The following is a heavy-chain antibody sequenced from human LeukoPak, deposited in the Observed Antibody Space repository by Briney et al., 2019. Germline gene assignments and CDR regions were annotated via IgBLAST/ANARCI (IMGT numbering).Heavy chain of an antibody. J-gene: IGHJ3*02. CDR2: IYSGGNT. CDR3: ARGVAAASLAGFDI. CDR1: GFTVSSNY. Sequence: GGSLRLSCAASGFTVSSNYMNWVRQAPGKGLEWVSIIYSGGNTYYPDSVKGRFTVSRDNSKNTLYLQMNSLRAEDTAVYYCARGVAAASLAGFDIWGQGTMVTISS. D-gene: IGHD6-13*01. V-gene: IGHV3-53*01.